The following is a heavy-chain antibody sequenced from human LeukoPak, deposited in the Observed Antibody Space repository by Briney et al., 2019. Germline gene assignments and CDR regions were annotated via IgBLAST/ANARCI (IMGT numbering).Heavy chain of an antibody. J-gene: IGHJ4*02. CDR2: INPNSGGT. CDR3: ARDKDTAMVGDY. Sequence: ASVKVSCKASGYPFTGHYMHWVRQAPGQGLEWMGWINPNSGGTNYAQNFQGRVTMTRDTSISSAYMELSSLRSDDTAVYYCARDKDTAMVGDYWGQGTLLAVSS. D-gene: IGHD5-18*01. V-gene: IGHV1-2*02. CDR1: GYPFTGHY.